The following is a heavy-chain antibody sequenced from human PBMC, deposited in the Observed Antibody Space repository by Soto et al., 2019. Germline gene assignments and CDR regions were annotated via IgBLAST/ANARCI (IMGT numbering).Heavy chain of an antibody. J-gene: IGHJ2*01. CDR2: ISGSGGST. CDR3: AKDLVTTPDWYFDL. D-gene: IGHD4-17*01. Sequence: EVQLLESGGGLVQPGGSLRLSCAASGFTFNSYAMTWVRQAPGKGLEWVSAISGSGGSTYYADSVRGRFTISRDNSKNTLYLQMNSLRAEDTAVYYCAKDLVTTPDWYFDLWGRGTLVTVSS. V-gene: IGHV3-23*01. CDR1: GFTFNSYA.